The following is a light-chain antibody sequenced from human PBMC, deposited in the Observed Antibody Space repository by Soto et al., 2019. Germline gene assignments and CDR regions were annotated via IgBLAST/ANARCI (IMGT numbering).Light chain of an antibody. Sequence: EIVMTQSPATLSVSPRERATLSCRASQAVSSNLAWYQQTPGQAPRLLIYAASSRATGVPVRFSGSGTGTEFTLTISSLQSEDSAVYYCQQYNNWPYTFGQGTKLEIK. CDR1: QAVSSN. CDR3: QQYNNWPYT. CDR2: AAS. V-gene: IGKV3-15*01. J-gene: IGKJ2*01.